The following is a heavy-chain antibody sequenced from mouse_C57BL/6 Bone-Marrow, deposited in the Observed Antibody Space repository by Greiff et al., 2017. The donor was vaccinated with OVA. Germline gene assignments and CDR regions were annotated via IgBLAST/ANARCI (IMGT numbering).Heavy chain of an antibody. Sequence: VQLQQSGAELVRPGASVKLSCTASGFNIKDDYMHWVKQRPEQGLEWIGWIDPENGDTEYASKFQGKATITADTSSNTSYLQLSSLTSEDTAVYYCTTSYYYGGGGGQGTLVTVAA. CDR2: IDPENGDT. J-gene: IGHJ3*01. CDR3: TTSYYYGGG. V-gene: IGHV14-4*01. D-gene: IGHD1-1*02. CDR1: GFNIKDDY.